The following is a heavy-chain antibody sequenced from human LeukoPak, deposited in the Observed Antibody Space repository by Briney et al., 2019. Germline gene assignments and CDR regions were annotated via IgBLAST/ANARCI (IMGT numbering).Heavy chain of an antibody. D-gene: IGHD3-16*01. CDR2: ISGSGSYI. V-gene: IGHV3-21*01. J-gene: IGHJ4*02. CDR3: ARFRLGDY. CDR1: GFTFSDYS. Sequence: GGSLRLSCAASGFTFSDYSMNWVRQTPRKGLEWVSCISGSGSYIYYADSVKGRFTISRDNAKNSLYLQMNSLRAEDTAVYYCARFRLGDYWGQGTLVTVSS.